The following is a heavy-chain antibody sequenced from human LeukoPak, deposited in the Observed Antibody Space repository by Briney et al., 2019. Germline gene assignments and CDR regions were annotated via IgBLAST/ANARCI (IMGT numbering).Heavy chain of an antibody. Sequence: PGASVKVSCKASGYTFTNYGINWVRQAPGQGLEWMGWISAYNGNTNYAQKLQGRVTMTTDTSTSTAYMELRSLRSDDTAVYYCARDLDQYSGRFGGFGHDFWGQGTLVTVSS. D-gene: IGHD1-26*01. J-gene: IGHJ4*02. CDR1: GYTFTNYG. CDR3: ARDLDQYSGRFGGFGHDF. CDR2: ISAYNGNT. V-gene: IGHV1-18*01.